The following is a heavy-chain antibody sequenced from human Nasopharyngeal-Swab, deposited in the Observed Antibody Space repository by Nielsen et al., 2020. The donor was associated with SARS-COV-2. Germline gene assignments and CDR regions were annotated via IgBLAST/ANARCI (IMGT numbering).Heavy chain of an antibody. J-gene: IGHJ6*03. D-gene: IGHD2-8*01. CDR2: INHSGST. CDR3: ARGLSGIVPSPFLGLGPYYSYYYMDV. Sequence: SETLSLTCVVYGGSFTSYYWGWFRQPPGKGLEWIAEINHSGSTNYNPSLKSRVTISVDTSKNQIYLKLSSVTAADTAVYFCARGLSGIVPSPFLGLGPYYSYYYMDVWGKGTTVTVSS. V-gene: IGHV4-34*01. CDR1: GGSFTSYY.